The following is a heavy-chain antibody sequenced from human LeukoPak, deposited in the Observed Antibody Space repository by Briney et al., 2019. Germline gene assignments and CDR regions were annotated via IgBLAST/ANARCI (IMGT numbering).Heavy chain of an antibody. Sequence: PSETLSLTCTVSGGSISSGNYYWSWIRQPAGKGLEWIGRIYTSGSTNYNPSLKSRVTISVDTSKNQFSLKLSSVTAADTAVYYCASAGEAAAGFDYWGQGTLVTVSS. CDR3: ASAGEAAAGFDY. CDR1: GGSISSGNYY. D-gene: IGHD6-13*01. CDR2: IYTSGST. V-gene: IGHV4-61*02. J-gene: IGHJ4*02.